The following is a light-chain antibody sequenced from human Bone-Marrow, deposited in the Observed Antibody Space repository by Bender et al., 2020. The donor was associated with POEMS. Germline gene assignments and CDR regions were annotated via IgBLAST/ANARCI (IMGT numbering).Light chain of an antibody. J-gene: IGLJ2*01. V-gene: IGLV3-1*01. CDR3: QSYESSLSGGV. Sequence: SYDLTQPPSLSVSPGQTASITCSGDKLGHKYACWYQQKPGQSPVLVIYEDSKRPSGIPDRFSGYKSGTSASLAINGLQAEDEADYYCQSYESSLSGGVFGGGTKLTVL. CDR2: EDS. CDR1: KLGHKY.